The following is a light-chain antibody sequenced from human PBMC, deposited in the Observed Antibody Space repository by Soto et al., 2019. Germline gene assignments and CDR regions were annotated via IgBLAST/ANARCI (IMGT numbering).Light chain of an antibody. CDR1: SSDVGGYNY. J-gene: IGLJ2*01. CDR2: EVS. Sequence: QSALTQPASVSGSPGQSITISCTGTSSDVGGYNYVSWYQQHPGKAPKLMIYEVSSRPSGVSNRFSGSKSGNTASLTISGLQAEDEADYYCRSFTSSSTVVFGGVTKLTVL. V-gene: IGLV2-14*01. CDR3: RSFTSSSTVV.